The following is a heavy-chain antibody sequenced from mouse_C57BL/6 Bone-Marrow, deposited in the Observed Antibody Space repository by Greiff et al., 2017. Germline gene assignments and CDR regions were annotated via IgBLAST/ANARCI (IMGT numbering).Heavy chain of an antibody. J-gene: IGHJ1*03. Sequence: VMLVESGPELVKPGASVKISCKASGYAFSSSWMNWVKQRPGKGLEWIGRIYPGDGDTNYNGKFKGKATLTADKSSSTAYMQLSSLTSEDSAVYFCARSGDYGVWYFDVWGTGTTVTVSS. CDR2: IYPGDGDT. D-gene: IGHD2-4*01. V-gene: IGHV1-82*01. CDR1: GYAFSSSW. CDR3: ARSGDYGVWYFDV.